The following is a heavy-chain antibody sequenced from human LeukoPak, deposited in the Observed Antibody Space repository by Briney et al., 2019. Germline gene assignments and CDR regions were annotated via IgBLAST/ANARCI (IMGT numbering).Heavy chain of an antibody. CDR1: GFIFSLYC. CDR2: ICPDGTGI. Sequence: GGSLRLSCAASGFIFSLYCMHWVRQAPGKGPMWVSRICPDGTGISYVDSVKARFPTSRDNAKNTVYLQINGLREEDTAVYYCVRDFRSADYWGQGTLVTVSS. J-gene: IGHJ4*02. CDR3: VRDFRSADY. V-gene: IGHV3-74*01.